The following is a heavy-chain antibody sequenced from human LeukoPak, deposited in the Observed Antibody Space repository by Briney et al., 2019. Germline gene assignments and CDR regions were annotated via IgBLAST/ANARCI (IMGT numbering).Heavy chain of an antibody. V-gene: IGHV3-21*01. D-gene: IGHD3-22*01. CDR2: ISSSSSYI. CDR1: GFTFSSYS. CDR3: ARDPPRYYYDSSGSLDY. J-gene: IGHJ4*02. Sequence: GGSLRLSCAASGFTFSSYSMNWVRQAPGKGLEWVSSISSSSSYIYYADSVKGRFTISRDNAKNSLYLQMNSLRAEGTAVYYCARDPPRYYYDSSGSLDYWGQGTLVTVSS.